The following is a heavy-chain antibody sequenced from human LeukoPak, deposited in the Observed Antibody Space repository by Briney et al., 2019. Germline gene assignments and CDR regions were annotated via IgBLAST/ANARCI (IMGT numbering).Heavy chain of an antibody. CDR1: GGSFSGYY. J-gene: IGHJ3*02. CDR3: AREGEVGAPSDAFDI. V-gene: IGHV4-34*01. CDR2: INHSGST. D-gene: IGHD1-26*01. Sequence: PSETLSLTCAVYGGSFSGYYWSWIRQPPGKGLEWIGEINHSGSTNYNPSLKSRVTISVDTSKNQFSLKLSSVTAADTAVYYCAREGEVGAPSDAFDIWGQGTMVTVSS.